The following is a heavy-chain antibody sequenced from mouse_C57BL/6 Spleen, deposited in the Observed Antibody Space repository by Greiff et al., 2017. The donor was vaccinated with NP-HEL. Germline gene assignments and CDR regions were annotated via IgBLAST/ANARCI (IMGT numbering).Heavy chain of an antibody. Sequence: QVQLQQPGAELVKPGASVKLSCKASGYTFTSYWMHWVKQRPGQGLEWIGMIHPNSGSTNYNEKFKSKATLTVDKSSSTAYMQLISLTSEDSAVYYCAIRRPYYFDYWGQGTTLTVSS. J-gene: IGHJ2*01. CDR1: GYTFTSYW. V-gene: IGHV1-64*01. CDR3: AIRRPYYFDY. CDR2: IHPNSGST.